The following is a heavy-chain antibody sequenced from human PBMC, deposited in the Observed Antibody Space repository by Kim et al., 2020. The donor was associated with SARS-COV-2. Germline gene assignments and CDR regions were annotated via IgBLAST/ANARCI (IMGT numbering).Heavy chain of an antibody. V-gene: IGHV1-18*01. D-gene: IGHD3-9*01. CDR3: ARTPYDILTGYYINVDY. CDR1: GYTFTSYG. J-gene: IGHJ4*02. Sequence: ASVKVSCKASGYTFTSYGISWVRQAPGQGLEWMGWISAYNGNTNYAQKLQGRVTMTTDTSTSTAYMELRSLRSDDTAVYYCARTPYDILTGYYINVDYWGQGTLVTVSS. CDR2: ISAYNGNT.